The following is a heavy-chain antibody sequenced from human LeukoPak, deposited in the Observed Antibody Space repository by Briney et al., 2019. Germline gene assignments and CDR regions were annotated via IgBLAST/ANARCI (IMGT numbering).Heavy chain of an antibody. CDR1: GFTFSSYA. J-gene: IGHJ4*02. Sequence: GGSLRLSCAASGFTFSSYAMSWVRQAPGKGLEWVSAISGSGGSTYYADSVKGRFTISRDNSKNTLYLQMNSLRAEDTAVYYCVKWAGACYYGSGSYYHFDYWGQGTLVTVSS. CDR3: VKWAGACYYGSGSYYHFDY. D-gene: IGHD3-10*01. V-gene: IGHV3-23*01. CDR2: ISGSGGST.